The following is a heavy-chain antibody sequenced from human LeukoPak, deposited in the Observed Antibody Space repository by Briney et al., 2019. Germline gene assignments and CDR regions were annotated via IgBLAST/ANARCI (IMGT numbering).Heavy chain of an antibody. CDR2: ISGSGGST. D-gene: IGHD3-22*01. J-gene: IGHJ4*02. CDR3: AKPPSGYYYMYYFDY. V-gene: IGHV3-23*01. Sequence: QPGGSLRLSCATSAFTLSSYAMSWVRQAPGNGLGWVSGISGSGGSTYYADSVKGRFTISRDTSENTLYLQMNSLRAEDTAVYYCAKPPSGYYYMYYFDYWGQGTLVTVSS. CDR1: AFTLSSYA.